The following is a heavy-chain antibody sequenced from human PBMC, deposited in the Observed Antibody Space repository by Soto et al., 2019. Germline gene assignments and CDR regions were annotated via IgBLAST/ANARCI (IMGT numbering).Heavy chain of an antibody. CDR1: GGTFSSYA. CDR2: IIPIFGTA. J-gene: IGHJ4*02. Sequence: ASVKVSCKASGGTFSSYAISWVRQAPGQGLEWMGGIIPIFGTANYAQKFQGRVTITADESTSTAYMELSSLRSEDTAVYYCARDIGSTKPYYFDYWGQGTLVTVSS. V-gene: IGHV1-69*13. D-gene: IGHD1-26*01. CDR3: ARDIGSTKPYYFDY.